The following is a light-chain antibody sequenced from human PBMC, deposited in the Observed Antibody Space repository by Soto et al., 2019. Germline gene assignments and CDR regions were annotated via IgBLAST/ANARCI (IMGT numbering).Light chain of an antibody. V-gene: IGLV2-14*03. CDR1: SSDVGGYNF. Sequence: QSAPTQPASVSGSPGQSITISCTGTSSDVGGYNFVSWYQQHPGKAPKLMIYEVTSRPSGVSNRFSGSKSGNTASLTISGLQAEDEADYYCNSYTTSSTLVFGTGTKVTVL. CDR3: NSYTTSSTLV. J-gene: IGLJ1*01. CDR2: EVT.